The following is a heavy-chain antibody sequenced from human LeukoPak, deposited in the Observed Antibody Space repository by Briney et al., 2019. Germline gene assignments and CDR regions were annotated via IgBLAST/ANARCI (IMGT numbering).Heavy chain of an antibody. CDR2: LASDGGAK. CDR1: GFSFSNHG. D-gene: IGHD6-19*01. CDR3: AREATWGQWYFDH. J-gene: IGHJ4*02. Sequence: GTSLRLSCVASGFSFSNHGMHWVRQAPGKGLEWVSVLASDGGAKFYADSAKGRFTLSRDNSKNMFFLQMNFLTVEDTAIYYCAREATWGQWYFDHWGQGTPVTVSS. V-gene: IGHV3-30*03.